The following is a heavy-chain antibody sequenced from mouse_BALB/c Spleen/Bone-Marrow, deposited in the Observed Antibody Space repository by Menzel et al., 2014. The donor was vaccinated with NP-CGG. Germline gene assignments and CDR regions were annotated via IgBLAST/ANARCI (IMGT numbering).Heavy chain of an antibody. D-gene: IGHD1-1*02. CDR1: GFNIKDTY. V-gene: IGHV14-3*02. Sequence: SGAELVKPGASVKLSCTASGFNIKDTYMHWVKQRPEQGLEWIGRIDAANGNTKYDPKFQGKATITADTSSNTAYLQLSSLTSEDTAVYYCARVKLWSYAMDYWGQGTSVTVSS. CDR2: IDAANGNT. CDR3: ARVKLWSYAMDY. J-gene: IGHJ4*01.